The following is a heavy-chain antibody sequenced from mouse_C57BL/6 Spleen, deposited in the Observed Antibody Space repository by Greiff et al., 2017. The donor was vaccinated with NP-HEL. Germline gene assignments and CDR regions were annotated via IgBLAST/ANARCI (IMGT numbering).Heavy chain of an antibody. Sequence: VKVVESGPGLVAPSQSLSITCTVSGFSLTSYAISWVRQPPGKGLEWLGVIWTGGGTNYNSALKSRLSISEDNSKSQVFLKMNSLQTDDTARYYCARNDPAWFAYWGQGTLVTVSA. J-gene: IGHJ3*01. CDR3: ARNDPAWFAY. CDR2: IWTGGGT. V-gene: IGHV2-9-1*01. CDR1: GFSLTSYA.